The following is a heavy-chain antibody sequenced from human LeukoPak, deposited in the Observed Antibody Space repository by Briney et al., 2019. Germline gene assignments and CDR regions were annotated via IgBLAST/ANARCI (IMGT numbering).Heavy chain of an antibody. Sequence: GRTLRLSCAASGFNFSSHWMHWVRQTPGKGLVWVSRINTDGTNTKYADSMKGRFTISRDNAKNTLYLQMNSLRADDTGVYYCARGGSALYSSDYWVQGALVTVSS. CDR1: GFNFSSHW. J-gene: IGHJ4*02. V-gene: IGHV3-74*01. CDR2: INTDGTNT. CDR3: ARGGSALYSSDY. D-gene: IGHD2-21*01.